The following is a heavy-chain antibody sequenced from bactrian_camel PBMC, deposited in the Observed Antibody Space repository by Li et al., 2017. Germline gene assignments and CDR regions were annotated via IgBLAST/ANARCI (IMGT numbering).Heavy chain of an antibody. V-gene: IGHV3S40*01. CDR1: GFTFSTYD. D-gene: IGHD5*01. J-gene: IGHJ4*01. Sequence: DVQLVESGGGLVQPGGSLRLSCAASGFTFSTYDMSWVRQAPGKGLEWVSAINSGGGNTYYADSVKGRFTISLDAAANTLYLQMASLTPEDTAMYYCAASLGKTYCHAAFFLTRSRPNFGQMGQGTQVTVS. CDR2: INSGGGNT.